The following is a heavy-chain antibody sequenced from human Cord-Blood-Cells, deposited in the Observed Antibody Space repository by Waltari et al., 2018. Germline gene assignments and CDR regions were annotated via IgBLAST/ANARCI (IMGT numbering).Heavy chain of an antibody. CDR2: ISGSGGST. CDR1: GFTFSSYA. Sequence: EVQLLVSGGGLVQPGGSLRLSCAASGFTFSSYAMRWVRQAPGKGLEWVSAISGSGGSTYYADSVKGRFTISRDNSKNTLYLQMNSLRAEDTAVYYCAKGLRFLEWLLDYWGQGTLVTVSS. D-gene: IGHD3-3*01. CDR3: AKGLRFLEWLLDY. V-gene: IGHV3-23*01. J-gene: IGHJ4*02.